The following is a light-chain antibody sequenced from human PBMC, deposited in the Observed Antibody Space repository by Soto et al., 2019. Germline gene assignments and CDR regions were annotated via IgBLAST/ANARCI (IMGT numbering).Light chain of an antibody. CDR2: DVS. CDR3: SSYTTSNTLV. J-gene: IGLJ3*02. V-gene: IGLV2-14*03. CDR1: SRDVGTYYY. Sequence: QFALTQPASVSGSPGQSITISCTGTSRDVGTYYYVSWYQHHPGKAPKLMIYDVSDRPSGVSNRFSGSKSGNTASLTISGLQAEDEADYYCSSYTTSNTLVFGGGTKVTVL.